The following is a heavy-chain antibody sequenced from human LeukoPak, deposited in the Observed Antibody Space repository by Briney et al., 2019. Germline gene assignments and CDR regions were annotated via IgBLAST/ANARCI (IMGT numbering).Heavy chain of an antibody. CDR3: VKSIPHWYFDL. V-gene: IGHV3-23*01. CDR2: ISSNGSTT. CDR1: GVTFSSYA. J-gene: IGHJ2*01. Sequence: GGSLRLSCAASGVTFSSYAMNWVRQAPGKGLEWVSSISSNGSTTNYAHSVKGRFTISRDNSKNTLYLQMNSLRAEDTAVYYCVKSIPHWYFDLWGRGTLGTVSS. D-gene: IGHD2-21*01.